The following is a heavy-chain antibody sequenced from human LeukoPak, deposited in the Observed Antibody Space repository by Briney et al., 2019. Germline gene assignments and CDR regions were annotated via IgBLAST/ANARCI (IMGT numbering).Heavy chain of an antibody. CDR1: GFTFSSYG. Sequence: GGSLRLSCAASGFTFSSYGMHWVRQAPGKGLEWVAFIRYDGSNKYYADSVKGRFTISRDNSKNTLYLQMNSLRAEDTAVYYCAKTYYDFWSGYYTGVDYGGQGTLVTVSS. CDR3: AKTYYDFWSGYYTGVDY. CDR2: IRYDGSNK. J-gene: IGHJ4*02. D-gene: IGHD3-3*01. V-gene: IGHV3-30*02.